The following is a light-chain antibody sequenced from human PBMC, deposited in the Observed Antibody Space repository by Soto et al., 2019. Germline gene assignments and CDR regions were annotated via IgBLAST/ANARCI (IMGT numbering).Light chain of an antibody. CDR3: QESYRTPRT. CDR2: AAS. CDR1: QTINAY. J-gene: IGKJ2*01. V-gene: IGKV1-39*01. Sequence: DIQMTQSPSSLSASVGDRVTITCRASQTINAYLNWYQQKPGKAPKLLIYAASSLQSGVPSRFSGSGSGTDFTLTISSLQHEDFATYYCQESYRTPRTFGQGTRLEI.